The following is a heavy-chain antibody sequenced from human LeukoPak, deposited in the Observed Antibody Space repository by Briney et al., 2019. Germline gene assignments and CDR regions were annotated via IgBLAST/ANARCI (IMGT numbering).Heavy chain of an antibody. V-gene: IGHV3-NL1*01. Sequence: GGSLRLSCAASGFTFSSYGMHWVRQAPGKGLEWVAVIYSGGTTNYADSVKGRFTISRDNSKNTLFLQMNSLRAEDTAVYYCARGGYSSSWYHFDYWGQGTLVTVSS. CDR2: IYSGGTT. D-gene: IGHD6-13*01. CDR1: GFTFSSYG. CDR3: ARGGYSSSWYHFDY. J-gene: IGHJ4*02.